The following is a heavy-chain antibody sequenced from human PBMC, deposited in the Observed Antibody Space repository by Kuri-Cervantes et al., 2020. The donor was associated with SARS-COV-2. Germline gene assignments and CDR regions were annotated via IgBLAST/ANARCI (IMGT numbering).Heavy chain of an antibody. Sequence: SETLSLTCTVSGGSISSSSYYWGWIRQPPGKGLEWIGSIYYSGTTYYNPSLKSRVTISVDTSKNQFSLKLSSVTAAETAVYYCASTGSSGPGSRYYYYYYMDVWGKGTTVTVSS. V-gene: IGHV4-39*07. J-gene: IGHJ6*03. CDR1: GGSISSSSYY. CDR2: IYYSGTT. D-gene: IGHD3-22*01. CDR3: ASTGSSGPGSRYYYYYYMDV.